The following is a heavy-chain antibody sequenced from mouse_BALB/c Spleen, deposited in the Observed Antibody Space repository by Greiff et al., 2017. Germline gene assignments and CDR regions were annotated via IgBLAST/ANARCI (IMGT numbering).Heavy chain of an antibody. V-gene: IGHV1-18*01. D-gene: IGHD2-10*02. Sequence: EVQLQQSGPELVKPGASVKIPCKASGYTFTDYNMDWVKQSHGKSLEWIGDINPNNGGTIYNQKFKGKATLTVDKSSSTAYMELRSLTSEDTAAYYCARRRYGNCPAWLAYWGQGTLVTVSA. CDR3: ARRRYGNCPAWLAY. CDR1: GYTFTDYN. J-gene: IGHJ3*01. CDR2: INPNNGGT.